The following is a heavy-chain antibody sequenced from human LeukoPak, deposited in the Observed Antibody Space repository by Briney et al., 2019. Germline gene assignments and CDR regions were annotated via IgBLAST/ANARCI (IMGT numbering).Heavy chain of an antibody. CDR1: GGSFSGYY. D-gene: IGHD3-22*01. Sequence: SETLSLTCAVYGGSFSGYYWSWIRQPPGKGLEWIGEINHSGSTNYNPSLKSRVTISVDTSKNQFSLKLSSVTAADTAVYYCARDRSSGYYYVGWFDPWGQGTLVTVSS. CDR2: INHSGST. J-gene: IGHJ5*02. V-gene: IGHV4-34*01. CDR3: ARDRSSGYYYVGWFDP.